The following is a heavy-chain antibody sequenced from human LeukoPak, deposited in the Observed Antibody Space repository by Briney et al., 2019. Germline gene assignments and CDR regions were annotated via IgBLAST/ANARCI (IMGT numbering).Heavy chain of an antibody. CDR2: IKQDGTEK. D-gene: IGHD3-10*01. J-gene: IGHJ4*02. Sequence: GRSLRLSCAAAGFIFSNYTMHWVRQAPGKGLEWVANIKQDGTEKYFVDSVKGRFTISRDNAKNSLYLQMNSLRVEDTAVYYCARVAKYYYGSETYYFFEHWGQGTPVTASS. CDR1: GFIFSNYT. CDR3: ARVAKYYYGSETYYFFEH. V-gene: IGHV3-7*01.